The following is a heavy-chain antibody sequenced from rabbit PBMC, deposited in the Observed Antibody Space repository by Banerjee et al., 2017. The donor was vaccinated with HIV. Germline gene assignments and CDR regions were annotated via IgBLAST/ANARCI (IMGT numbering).Heavy chain of an antibody. D-gene: IGHD1-1*01. CDR1: GFSLSSNDN. V-gene: IGHV1S45*01. CDR2: IYTGSSGIT. J-gene: IGHJ4*01. Sequence: QEQLVESGGGLVQPEGSLTLTCTASGFSLSSNDNMCWVRQAPGKGLEWIACIYTGSSGITYYANWAQGRFTISKTSSTTVTLQMTSLIGADTATYFCARDRANSGGDYVFVLWGPGTLVTDS. CDR3: ARDRANSGGDYVFVL.